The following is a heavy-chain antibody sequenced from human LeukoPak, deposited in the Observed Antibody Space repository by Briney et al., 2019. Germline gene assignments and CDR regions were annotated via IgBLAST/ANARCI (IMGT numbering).Heavy chain of an antibody. CDR2: IYHSWST. Sequence: SDTLSLTCAVSGGSISSSNWWRWIRQPPGKGLEGVGEIYHSWSTNYNPSLKSRGTISVDKSENQFSLKLNSVPAADAAVYYCARGLIIAMTGWGPWELPPAGHDYWGQGTLVTVSS. J-gene: IGHJ4*02. D-gene: IGHD6-19*01. CDR3: ARGLIIAMTGWGPWELPPAGHDY. CDR1: GGSISSSNW. V-gene: IGHV4-4*02.